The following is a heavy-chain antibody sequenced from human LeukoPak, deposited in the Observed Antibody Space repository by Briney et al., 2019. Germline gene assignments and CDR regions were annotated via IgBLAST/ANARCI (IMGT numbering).Heavy chain of an antibody. CDR1: GGSISSSSYY. V-gene: IGHV4-39*02. Sequence: SETLSLTCTVSGGSISSSSYYWGWIRQPPGKGLEWIGSIYYSGSTYYNPSLKSRVTISVDTSKNQFSLKLSSVTAADTAVYYCAREPEIVLMVYARAPYYYYGMDVWGQGTTVTVSS. J-gene: IGHJ6*02. CDR3: AREPEIVLMVYARAPYYYYGMDV. CDR2: IYYSGST. D-gene: IGHD2-8*01.